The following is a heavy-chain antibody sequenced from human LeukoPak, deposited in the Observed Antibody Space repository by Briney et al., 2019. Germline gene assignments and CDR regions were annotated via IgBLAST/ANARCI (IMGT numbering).Heavy chain of an antibody. J-gene: IGHJ6*02. Sequence: GGSLRLSCAASGFTFSNAWMSWVRQAPGKGLEWVGRIKSKTDGGTTDYAAPVKGRFTISRDDSKNTLYLQMNSLKTEDTAVYCCTTDSSGYYYYYYGMDVWGQGTTVTVSS. CDR1: GFTFSNAW. V-gene: IGHV3-15*01. D-gene: IGHD3-22*01. CDR2: IKSKTDGGTT. CDR3: TTDSSGYYYYYYGMDV.